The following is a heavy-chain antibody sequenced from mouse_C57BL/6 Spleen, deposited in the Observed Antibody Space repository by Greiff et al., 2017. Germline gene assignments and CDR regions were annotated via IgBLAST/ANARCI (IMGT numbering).Heavy chain of an antibody. J-gene: IGHJ4*01. CDR2: IYPRSGNT. V-gene: IGHV1-81*01. CDR1: GYTFTSYG. CDR3: ARGDYGSSLGYAMDY. D-gene: IGHD1-1*01. Sequence: VQLVESGAELARPGASVKLSCKASGYTFTSYGISWVKQRTGQGLEWIGEIYPRSGNTYYNEKFKGKATLTADKSSSTAYMELRSLTSEDSAVYFCARGDYGSSLGYAMDYWGQGTSVTVSS.